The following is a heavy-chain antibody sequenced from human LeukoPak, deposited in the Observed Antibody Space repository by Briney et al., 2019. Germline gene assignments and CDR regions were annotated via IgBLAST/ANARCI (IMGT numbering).Heavy chain of an antibody. J-gene: IGHJ4*02. CDR3: ARDSPFGDQYGDYSKTFDY. D-gene: IGHD4-17*01. CDR2: IKQDGREK. V-gene: IGHV3-7*01. CDR1: GFTFSSYW. Sequence: SGGSLRLSCAASGFTFSSYWMSWVRQAPGKGLEWVANIKQDGREKYYVDSVKGRFTISRDNAKNSLYLQMNSLRAEDTAVYYCARDSPFGDQYGDYSKTFDYWGQGTLVTVSS.